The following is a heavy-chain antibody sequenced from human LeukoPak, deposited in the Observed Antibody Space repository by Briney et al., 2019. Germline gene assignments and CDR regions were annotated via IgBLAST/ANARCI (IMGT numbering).Heavy chain of an antibody. CDR2: INPNSGGT. CDR1: GYTFTGYY. V-gene: IGHV1-2*02. J-gene: IGHJ6*03. CDR3: ARAEGGLYYYYMDV. Sequence: ASVKVSCKASGYTFTGYYMHWVRQAPGQGLEWMGWINPNSGGTNYAQKIQGRVTMTRDTSISTAYMELSRLRSDDTAVYYCARAEGGLYYYYMDVWGKGTTVTVSS. D-gene: IGHD3-16*01.